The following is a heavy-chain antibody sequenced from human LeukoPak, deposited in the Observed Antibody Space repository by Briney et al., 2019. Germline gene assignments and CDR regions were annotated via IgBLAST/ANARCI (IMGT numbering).Heavy chain of an antibody. D-gene: IGHD3-3*01. CDR1: GFTFSSYA. Sequence: PGRSLRLSCAASGFTFSSYAMHWVRQAPGKGLEWVAGISYDGSNKYYADPVKGRFTISRDNSKNTLYLQMNSLRAEDTAVYYCARGTDFWSGPSPFDYWGQGTLVTVSS. V-gene: IGHV3-30-3*01. J-gene: IGHJ4*02. CDR2: ISYDGSNK. CDR3: ARGTDFWSGPSPFDY.